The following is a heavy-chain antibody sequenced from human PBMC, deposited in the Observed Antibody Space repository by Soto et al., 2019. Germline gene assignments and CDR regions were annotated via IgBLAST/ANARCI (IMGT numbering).Heavy chain of an antibody. Sequence: GGSLRLSCAASGFTFSSYSMNWVRQAPGKGLEWVSSISSSSSYIYYADSVKGRFTISRDNAKNSLYLQMNSLRAEDTAVYYCARDAGGSYRPFDYWGQGTLVTVSS. V-gene: IGHV3-21*01. J-gene: IGHJ4*02. CDR3: ARDAGGSYRPFDY. CDR1: GFTFSSYS. D-gene: IGHD1-26*01. CDR2: ISSSSSYI.